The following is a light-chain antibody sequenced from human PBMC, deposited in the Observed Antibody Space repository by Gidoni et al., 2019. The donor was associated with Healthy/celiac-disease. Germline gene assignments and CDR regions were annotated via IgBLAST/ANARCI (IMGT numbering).Light chain of an antibody. V-gene: IGLV3-19*01. CDR1: SLRRYY. J-gene: IGLJ7*01. CDR2: GKN. CDR3: NSRDSSGNRAV. Sequence: SSELTQDPAVSVALGQTVRITCQGDSLRRYYASWYQQKPGQAPVLVIYGKNNRPSVIPDRFSGSSSGNTASLTITGAQAEDEADYYCNSRDSSGNRAVFGGGTQLTVL.